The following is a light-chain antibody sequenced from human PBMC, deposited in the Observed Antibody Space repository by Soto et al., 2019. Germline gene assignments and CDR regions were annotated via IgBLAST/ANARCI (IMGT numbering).Light chain of an antibody. CDR1: QVISNY. V-gene: IGKV1-27*01. CDR3: QKYNGGQWT. CDR2: AAS. Sequence: DIQITQSPSSLSASVGDRIKITSRASQVISNYLAWHQQKSGKVPKLQIYAASALQLGVPSRFSGSGAGTDFTLTISSLQPEDSATYYCQKYNGGQWTFGQGTKVDIK. J-gene: IGKJ1*01.